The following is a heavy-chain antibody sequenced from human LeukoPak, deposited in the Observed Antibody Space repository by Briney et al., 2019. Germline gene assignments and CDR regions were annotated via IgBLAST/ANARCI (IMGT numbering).Heavy chain of an antibody. CDR2: ISWDGGST. J-gene: IGHJ6*02. CDR3: AKVADYGDYDYYGMDV. CDR1: GFTFDDYT. D-gene: IGHD4-17*01. V-gene: IGHV3-43*01. Sequence: GGSLRLSCAASGFTFDDYTMHWVRQAPGKGLEWVSLISWDGGSTYYADSVKGRFTISRDNSKNSLYLRMNSLRTEDTALYYCAKVADYGDYDYYGMDVWGQGTTVTVSS.